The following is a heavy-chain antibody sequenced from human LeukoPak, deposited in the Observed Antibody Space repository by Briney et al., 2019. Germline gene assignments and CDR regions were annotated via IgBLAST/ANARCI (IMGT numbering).Heavy chain of an antibody. CDR3: ASISRGVATIIDY. CDR2: IYYSGST. D-gene: IGHD5-12*01. Sequence: SETLSLTCTVSGGSISNSSYYWGWIRQPPGKGLEWIGSIYYSGSTYYNPSLKSRVTISVDTSKNQFSLKLSSVTAADTAVYYCASISRGVATIIDYWGQGTLVTVSS. V-gene: IGHV4-39*01. CDR1: GGSISNSSYY. J-gene: IGHJ4*02.